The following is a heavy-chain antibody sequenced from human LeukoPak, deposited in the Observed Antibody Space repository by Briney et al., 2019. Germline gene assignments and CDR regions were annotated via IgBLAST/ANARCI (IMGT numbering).Heavy chain of an antibody. CDR2: ISDSGIT. V-gene: IGHV4-4*09. Sequence: SETLSLTCTVSGDSVSSGYWSWIRQLPGKGLEWIGYISDSGITDYNPSLTSRLTISLDTSNNKFSLNLHSVTAADTAVYYCAGRGHRYSRDWGQGILVTVSS. D-gene: IGHD2-15*01. CDR3: AGRGHRYSRD. J-gene: IGHJ1*01. CDR1: GDSVSSGY.